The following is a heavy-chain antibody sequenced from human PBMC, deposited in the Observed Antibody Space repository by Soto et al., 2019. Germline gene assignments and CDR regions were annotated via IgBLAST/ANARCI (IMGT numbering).Heavy chain of an antibody. CDR2: ISSNGGST. CDR3: ASGIVLVTATYFQH. D-gene: IGHD2-21*02. CDR1: GFTFSSYA. Sequence: EMQLVESGGGLVQPGGSLRLSCAASGFTFSSYAMHWVRQAPGKGLEYVSAISSNGGSTHYANSVKGRFTISRDNSKITLYHHMGSVTAEDLAVYYCASGIVLVTATYFQHWGQGTLVTVSS. J-gene: IGHJ1*01. V-gene: IGHV3-64*01.